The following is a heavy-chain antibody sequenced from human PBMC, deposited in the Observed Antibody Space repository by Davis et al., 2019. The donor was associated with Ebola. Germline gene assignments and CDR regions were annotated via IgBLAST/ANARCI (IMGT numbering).Heavy chain of an antibody. D-gene: IGHD6-19*01. CDR3: ARQGLGHSPFFDY. CDR1: GDSISSNNW. CDR2: IFHGGNT. J-gene: IGHJ4*02. V-gene: IGHV4-4*02. Sequence: SETLSLTCTVSGDSISSNNWWSWVRQAPGKGLEWIGDIFHGGNTNYNPSLRGRVTISVDTSKNQFSLKLSSVTAADTAVYYCARQGLGHSPFFDYWGQGTLVTVSS.